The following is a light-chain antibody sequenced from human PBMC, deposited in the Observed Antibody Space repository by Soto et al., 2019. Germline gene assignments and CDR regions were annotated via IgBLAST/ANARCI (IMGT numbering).Light chain of an antibody. J-gene: IGLJ2*01. Sequence: QPVLTQPPSASGTPGQRVTISCSGGGSNIGRNAVNWYQLLPRTAPKLLIYANNEQPSGVPDRFSGSKSGASASLAISGLQSEDDAYYYCATWDDSLNGVVFGGGTKLTVL. CDR2: ANN. CDR3: ATWDDSLNGVV. CDR1: GSNIGRNA. V-gene: IGLV1-44*01.